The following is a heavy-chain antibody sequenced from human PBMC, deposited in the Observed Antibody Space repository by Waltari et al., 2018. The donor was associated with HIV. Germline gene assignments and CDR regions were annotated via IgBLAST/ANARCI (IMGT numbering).Heavy chain of an antibody. Sequence: EVQLVESGGGVVQPGGSLRLSCTASRFTFSNSLMHWVRQGPVKGLGGGERMNGEGGNTMNADSVKGRFTISRDNDKNTLYLQMNSLRADDTAVYYCAREKDYYVHGMDVWGQGTTVTVSS. CDR1: RFTFSNSL. CDR2: MNGEGGNT. V-gene: IGHV3-74*03. CDR3: AREKDYYVHGMDV. J-gene: IGHJ6*02.